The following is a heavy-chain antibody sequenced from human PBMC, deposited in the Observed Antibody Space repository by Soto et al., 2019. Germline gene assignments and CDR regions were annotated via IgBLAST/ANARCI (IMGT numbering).Heavy chain of an antibody. CDR3: TSERAYYDFWSGYQNTNFDY. V-gene: IGHV3-49*03. D-gene: IGHD3-3*01. J-gene: IGHJ4*02. Sequence: GSLRLCCTASGFTFGDYAMSWFRQAPGKGLEWVGFIRSKAYGGTTEYAASVKGRFTISRDDSKSIAYLQMNSLKTEDTAVYYCTSERAYYDFWSGYQNTNFDYWGQGTLVTVSS. CDR2: IRSKAYGGTT. CDR1: GFTFGDYA.